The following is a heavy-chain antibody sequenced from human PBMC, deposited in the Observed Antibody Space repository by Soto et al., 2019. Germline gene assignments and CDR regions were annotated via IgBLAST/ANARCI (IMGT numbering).Heavy chain of an antibody. CDR1: GYTFRDFD. CDR3: ARVNPFNYAGFDV. Sequence: QAPLEQSGAEVKRPGASVKVSCKAPGYTFRDFDINWLRQASGQGPEWMGWRNAKSGDTFFAQRFQGKFNMTWDTSLSTAYMEVGSLTSDDTAMYYCARVNPFNYAGFDVWGQGTTVAVSS. J-gene: IGHJ6*02. V-gene: IGHV1-8*01. CDR2: RNAKSGDT. D-gene: IGHD3-16*01.